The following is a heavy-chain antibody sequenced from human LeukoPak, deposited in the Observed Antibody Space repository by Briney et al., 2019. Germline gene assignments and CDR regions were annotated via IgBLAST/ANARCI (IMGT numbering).Heavy chain of an antibody. D-gene: IGHD3-10*01. Sequence: GRSLRLSCAASGFTFSSYGMHWVRQAPGKGLEWVAVISYDGSNKYYADSVKGRFTISRDNSKNTLYPQMNSLRAEDTAVYYCAKDLDQLLWFGESTGFDPWGQGTLVTVSS. CDR2: ISYDGSNK. CDR3: AKDLDQLLWFGESTGFDP. V-gene: IGHV3-30*18. CDR1: GFTFSSYG. J-gene: IGHJ5*02.